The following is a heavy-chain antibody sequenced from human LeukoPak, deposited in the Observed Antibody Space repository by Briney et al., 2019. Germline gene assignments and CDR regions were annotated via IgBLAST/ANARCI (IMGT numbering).Heavy chain of an antibody. CDR3: AHGIVVVVAATVYFDY. J-gene: IGHJ4*02. V-gene: IGHV2-5*02. CDR1: GFSLSTNGVG. D-gene: IGHD2-15*01. CDR2: IYWDDDE. Sequence: SGPTLVNPTQTLTLTCTFSGFSLSTNGVGVGWIPHPPGKALKWHALIYWDDDEPYCPSLKSRRRITKDTSKNQVVLTMTNMDPVDTATYYCAHGIVVVVAATVYFDYWGQGTLVTVS.